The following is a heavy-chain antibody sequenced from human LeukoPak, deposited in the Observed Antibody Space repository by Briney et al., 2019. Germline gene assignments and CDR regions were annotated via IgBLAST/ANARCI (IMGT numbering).Heavy chain of an antibody. Sequence: PGGSLRLSCAASGFTFSSYSINWVRQAPGKGPEWVSYITSAGTTMYYADSVKGRVTISRDNAKNSLFLQMNSLRAEDTAVYYCARGQYGSSSAAFDYWGQGTLVTVTS. CDR2: ITSAGTTM. D-gene: IGHD6-19*01. V-gene: IGHV3-48*01. CDR3: ARGQYGSSSAAFDY. J-gene: IGHJ4*02. CDR1: GFTFSSYS.